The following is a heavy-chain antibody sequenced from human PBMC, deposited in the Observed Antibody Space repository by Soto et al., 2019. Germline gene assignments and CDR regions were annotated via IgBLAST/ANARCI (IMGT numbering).Heavy chain of an antibody. CDR2: INTDGTRT. D-gene: IGHD3-10*01. CDR1: GFTFNNYW. CDR3: ARVKSGSYDWSDP. V-gene: IGHV3-74*01. Sequence: DVQLVESGGGLVQPGGSLRLSCAASGFTFNNYWMHWVRQAPGKGLMWVSRINTDGTRTTYADSVKGRFAISRDNAKNTVYLQMNSLRADDTAEYFCARVKSGSYDWSDPWGQGTLVTVSS. J-gene: IGHJ5*02.